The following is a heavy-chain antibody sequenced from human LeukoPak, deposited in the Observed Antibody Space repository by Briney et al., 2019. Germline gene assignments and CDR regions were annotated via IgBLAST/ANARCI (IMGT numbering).Heavy chain of an antibody. CDR1: GFTFSSYG. J-gene: IGHJ4*02. D-gene: IGHD3-22*01. V-gene: IGHV3-30*18. CDR2: ISYDGSNK. CDR3: AKNYYDSSGPDY. Sequence: GGSLRLSCAASGFTFSSYGMHWVRQAPGKGLEWVAVISYDGSNKYYADSVKGRFTISRDNSKNTLYLQMNSLRAEDTAVYYCAKNYYDSSGPDYWGQGTLVTVSS.